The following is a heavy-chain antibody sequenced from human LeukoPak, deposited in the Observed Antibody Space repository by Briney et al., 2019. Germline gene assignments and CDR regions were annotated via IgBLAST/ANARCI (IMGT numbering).Heavy chain of an antibody. Sequence: SETLSLTCTVSGDSIRDSGWSWGWIRQPPGKGLEWIGTMPYDEKVSDNEIPSYNPSLKRRVTISADTSKNQLYLRVNSVTAADTASYYCARLTLTGEAGQGWFDTWGQGTLVIVSS. D-gene: IGHD3-9*01. CDR3: ARLTLTGEAGQGWFDT. V-gene: IGHV4-39*01. J-gene: IGHJ5*02. CDR1: GDSIRDSGWS. CDR2: MPYDEKVSDNEIP.